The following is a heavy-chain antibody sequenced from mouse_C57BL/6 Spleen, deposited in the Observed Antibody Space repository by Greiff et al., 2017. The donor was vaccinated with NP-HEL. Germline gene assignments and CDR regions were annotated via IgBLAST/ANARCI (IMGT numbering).Heavy chain of an antibody. V-gene: IGHV5-16*01. CDR3: ARDSLVYFRGFDY. CDR1: GFTFSDYY. Sequence: EVKLMESEGGLVQPGSSMKLSCTASGFTFSDYYMAWVRQVPEKGLEWVANINYDGSSTYYLDSLKSRFIISRDNAKNILYLQMSSLKSEDTATYYCARDSLVYFRGFDYWGQGTTLTVSS. J-gene: IGHJ2*01. CDR2: INYDGSST. D-gene: IGHD6-2*01.